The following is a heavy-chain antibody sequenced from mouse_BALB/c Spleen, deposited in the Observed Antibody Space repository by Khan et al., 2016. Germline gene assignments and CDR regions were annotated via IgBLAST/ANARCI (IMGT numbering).Heavy chain of an antibody. V-gene: IGHV9-4*02. J-gene: IGHJ4*01. Sequence: QIQLVQSGPELKKPGETVRISCKASGYTFTTAGMQWVQKMPGKGLEWIGWINTHSGVPNYAEDFKGRFAFSLETSANTAYLQISNIKNEDTATYFCATTGDSGYYAMDYWGQGTSVTVSS. CDR3: ATTGDSGYYAMDY. CDR2: INTHSGVP. CDR1: GYTFTTAG. D-gene: IGHD2-13*01.